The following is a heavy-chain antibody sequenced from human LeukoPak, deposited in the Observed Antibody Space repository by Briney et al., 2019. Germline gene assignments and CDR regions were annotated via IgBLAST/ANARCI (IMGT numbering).Heavy chain of an antibody. Sequence: SVKVSFKSSGCAFSSSTISWGRQAPGQGLEWMGGIIPIFGTANYAQNFQGRVTITADKSTSTAYMELSSLRSEDTAVYYCARDQLLTDSSGDYWGQGTLVTVSS. CDR1: GCAFSSST. J-gene: IGHJ4*02. D-gene: IGHD3-22*01. V-gene: IGHV1-69*06. CDR2: IIPIFGTA. CDR3: ARDQLLTDSSGDY.